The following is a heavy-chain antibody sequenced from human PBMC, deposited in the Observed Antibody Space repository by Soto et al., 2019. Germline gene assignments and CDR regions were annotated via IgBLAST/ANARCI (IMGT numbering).Heavy chain of an antibody. Sequence: SETLSLTCAISGGSSSSHSKSWVRQPPGKGLEWIGEIHHDGSTNYNPSLKSRITISGDTSKNHFSLELSSVTAADTAVYYCATYDVGTIIQDYWGQGTLVTVSS. D-gene: IGHD2-21*02. CDR2: IHHDGST. CDR3: ATYDVGTIIQDY. V-gene: IGHV4-34*01. CDR1: GGSSSSHS. J-gene: IGHJ4*02.